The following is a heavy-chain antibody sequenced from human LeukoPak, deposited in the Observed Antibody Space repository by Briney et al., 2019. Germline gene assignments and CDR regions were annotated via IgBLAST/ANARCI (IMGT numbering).Heavy chain of an antibody. CDR2: ISSSSSTI. Sequence: GGSLRLSCAASGFTFSSYSMHWVRKAPGKGLEWVSYISSSSSTIYYAHSVKGRFTTSRDNAKNSLYLQMNSLRAEDTAVYYCARMNWDPDFDYWGQGTLVTVSS. D-gene: IGHD1-26*01. CDR1: GFTFSSYS. CDR3: ARMNWDPDFDY. V-gene: IGHV3-48*01. J-gene: IGHJ4*02.